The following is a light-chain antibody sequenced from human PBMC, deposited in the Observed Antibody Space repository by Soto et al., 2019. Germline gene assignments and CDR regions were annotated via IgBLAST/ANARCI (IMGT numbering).Light chain of an antibody. CDR3: AAWDDSLSGRV. CDR1: GSNIGPNY. CDR2: TND. J-gene: IGLJ3*02. Sequence: QSVLTQPPSASGTPGQMGTRSGSGSGSNIGPNYVYWFQQFPGTDPKLLIYTNDQRPSGVPDRFSGSKSGTSASLDISGLRSEDEADYYCAAWDDSLSGRVFGGGTKVTVL. V-gene: IGLV1-47*02.